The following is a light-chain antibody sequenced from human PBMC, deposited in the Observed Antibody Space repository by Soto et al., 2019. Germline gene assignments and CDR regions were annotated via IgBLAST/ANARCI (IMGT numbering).Light chain of an antibody. CDR1: QSVSSS. J-gene: IGKJ1*01. CDR2: GAS. V-gene: IGKV3-15*01. Sequence: EIVMTQSPATLSVSPGERATLSCRASQSVSSSLAWYQQKPSQAPRLLIYGASTRATGIPARFSGSGSGTEFTLTISSLQSEDFAVYYCQQYNNWPRTFGHGTKVEIK. CDR3: QQYNNWPRT.